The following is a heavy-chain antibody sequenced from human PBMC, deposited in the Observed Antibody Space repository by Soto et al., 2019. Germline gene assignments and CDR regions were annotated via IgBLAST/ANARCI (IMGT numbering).Heavy chain of an antibody. CDR1: GGSIRSGGYY. CDR2: IYYSGST. V-gene: IGHV4-30-4*01. CDR3: ATVALTVVVPAAAEDV. J-gene: IGHJ6*02. Sequence: PSETLSLTYTVSGGSIRSGGYYWSWIRQPPGKGLEWIGNIYYSGSTYYIPSLKTRVTISVDTSKNQFSLKLSSVTPADTAVYYCATVALTVVVPAAAEDVWGQGTTVTVSS. D-gene: IGHD2-2*01.